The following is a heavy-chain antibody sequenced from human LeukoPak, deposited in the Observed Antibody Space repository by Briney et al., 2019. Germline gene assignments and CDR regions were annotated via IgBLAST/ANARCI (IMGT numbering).Heavy chain of an antibody. CDR3: ARRGVDNYGSGSHYHWFDS. D-gene: IGHD3-10*01. CDR2: IKFDGSEQ. J-gene: IGHJ5*01. V-gene: IGHV3-7*01. Sequence: GGSLRLSCAASGFTFNFYWMTWVRQAPGKGLEWVASIKFDGSEQYYGDSVKGRFTISRDNAMNSLFLQMTSLRADDTAVYYCARRGVDNYGSGSHYHWFDSWGLGTLVTVSS. CDR1: GFTFNFYW.